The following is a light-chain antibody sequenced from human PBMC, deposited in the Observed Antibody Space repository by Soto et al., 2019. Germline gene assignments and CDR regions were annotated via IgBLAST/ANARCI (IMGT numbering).Light chain of an antibody. CDR3: ATWDDSLNGLV. CDR2: DNN. CDR1: SSNVGSNT. V-gene: IGLV1-44*01. Sequence: QSVLTQPPSASGTPGQRVTVSCSGSSSNVGSNTVNWYQQLPGAAPKLLIYDNNQRPSGVPDRFSGAKSGTSTSLPISGRQSEDEDHYYCATWDDSLNGLVFGGGTKLTVL. J-gene: IGLJ2*01.